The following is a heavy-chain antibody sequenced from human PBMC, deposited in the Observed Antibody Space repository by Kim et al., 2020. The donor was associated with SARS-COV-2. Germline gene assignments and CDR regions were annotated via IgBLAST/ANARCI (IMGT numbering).Heavy chain of an antibody. CDR2: ISYDGSNK. D-gene: IGHD6-19*01. J-gene: IGHJ3*02. CDR3: ARGSQQWLVRGAFDI. V-gene: IGHV3-30-3*01. Sequence: GGSLRLSCEASGFTFSSYAMHWVRQAPGKGLEWVAVISYDGSNKYYADSVKGRFTISRDNSKNTLYLQMNSLRAEDTGVYYCARGSQQWLVRGAFDIWGQGTMVTVSS. CDR1: GFTFSSYA.